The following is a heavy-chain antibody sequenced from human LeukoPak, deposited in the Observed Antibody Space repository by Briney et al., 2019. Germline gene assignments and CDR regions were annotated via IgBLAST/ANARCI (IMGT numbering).Heavy chain of an antibody. V-gene: IGHV1-69*13. CDR1: GGTFSSYA. J-gene: IGHJ4*02. CDR2: IISIFGTA. Sequence: SVKVSCKASGGTFSSYAISWVRQAPGQGLEWMGGIISIFGTANYAQKFQGRVTITADESTSTAYMELSSLRSEDTAVYYCARSGYSSSWSWYYFDYWGQGTLVTVSS. CDR3: ARSGYSSSWSWYYFDY. D-gene: IGHD6-13*01.